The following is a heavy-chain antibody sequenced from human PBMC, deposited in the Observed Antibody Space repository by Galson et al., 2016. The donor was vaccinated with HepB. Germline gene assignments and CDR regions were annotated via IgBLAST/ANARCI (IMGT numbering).Heavy chain of an antibody. D-gene: IGHD3-22*01. V-gene: IGHV3-21*01. CDR3: ARDRKKLPLVVTRPY. J-gene: IGHJ4*02. CDR1: GLTLRGYA. CDR2: ISRGGTYT. Sequence: SLRLSCAASGLTLRGYAMNWVRQAPGTGLDWVSCISRGGTYTYYADSVEGRLTVPRDNAKNSPYLPMNSLSAEDTAVDYCARDRKKLPLVVTRPYWGQGTLVTVSS.